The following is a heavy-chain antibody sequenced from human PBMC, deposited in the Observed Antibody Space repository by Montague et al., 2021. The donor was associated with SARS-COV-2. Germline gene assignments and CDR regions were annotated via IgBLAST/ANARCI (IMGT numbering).Heavy chain of an antibody. CDR1: GASVGSSD. J-gene: IGHJ3*02. V-gene: IGHV4-59*02. Sequence: SETLSLTCTVSGASVGSSDWGWIRRSPGKGLEWIGYSYSVGSADYNPSLKSRATISRDTSKNQFSLKVRSVTAADTAVYYCARETMTADAFDIWGRGTMVTVSS. CDR2: SYSVGSA. CDR3: ARETMTADAFDI. D-gene: IGHD1-14*01.